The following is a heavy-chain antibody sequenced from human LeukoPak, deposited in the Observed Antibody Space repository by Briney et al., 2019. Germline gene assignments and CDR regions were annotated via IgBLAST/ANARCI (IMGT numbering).Heavy chain of an antibody. Sequence: GGSLRLPCAASGFTFSSYAMSWVRQAPGKGLEWVSAISGSGGSTYYADSVKGRFTISRDNSKNTLYLQMNSLRAEDTAVYYCAPRGGSGYYPYYFDYWGQGTLVTVSS. CDR1: GFTFSSYA. CDR3: APRGGSGYYPYYFDY. D-gene: IGHD3-22*01. J-gene: IGHJ4*02. V-gene: IGHV3-23*01. CDR2: ISGSGGST.